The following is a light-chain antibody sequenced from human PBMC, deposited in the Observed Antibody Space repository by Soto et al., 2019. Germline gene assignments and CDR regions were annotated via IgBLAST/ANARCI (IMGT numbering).Light chain of an antibody. CDR2: DNN. Sequence: QSVLTQPPSVSAAPGQKVTISCSGSSSNIGNNYVSWYQQLPGTAPKLRIYDNNKRPSGITDRFSGSKSGTSATLGITGLQTGDEADYYCGTWDSSLSAVVFGGGTQLTVL. CDR1: SSNIGNNY. CDR3: GTWDSSLSAVV. V-gene: IGLV1-51*01. J-gene: IGLJ2*01.